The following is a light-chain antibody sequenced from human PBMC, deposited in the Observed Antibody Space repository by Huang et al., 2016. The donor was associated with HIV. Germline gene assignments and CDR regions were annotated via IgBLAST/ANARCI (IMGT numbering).Light chain of an antibody. V-gene: IGKV4-1*01. CDR3: QQYYSTPFT. CDR2: WAS. J-gene: IGKJ3*01. Sequence: DIVMTQSPDSLAVSLGERATINCKSSQSILYNSNDKNYLTWHQQKPGHPPKLLIYWASTRDSGVPDRFSGSGSGTDFTLTISSLQTEDVAIYYCQQYYSTPFTFGPGTKVDIK. CDR1: QSILYNSNDKNY.